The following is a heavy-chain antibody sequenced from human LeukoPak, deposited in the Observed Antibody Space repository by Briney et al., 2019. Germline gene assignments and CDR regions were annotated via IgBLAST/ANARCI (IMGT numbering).Heavy chain of an antibody. CDR2: IRYDGSNK. D-gene: IGHD2-2*01. V-gene: IGHV3-30*02. CDR3: AKEVEPNSGDIVVVPAAPDY. J-gene: IGHJ4*02. Sequence: PGGSLRLSCAASGFTFSSYGMHWVRQAPGKGLEWVAFIRYDGSNKYYADSVKGRFTISRDNSENTLYLQMNSLRAEDTAVYYCAKEVEPNSGDIVVVPAAPDYWGQGTLVTVSS. CDR1: GFTFSSYG.